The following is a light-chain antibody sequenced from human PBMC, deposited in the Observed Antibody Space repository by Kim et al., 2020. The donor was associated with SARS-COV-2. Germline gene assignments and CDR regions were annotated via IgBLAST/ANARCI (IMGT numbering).Light chain of an antibody. CDR2: YDS. CDR3: QVWDSSSDRV. Sequence: APRKTARITCGGNNIGSKSVHWYQQKPGQAPVLVIYYDSDRPSGIPERFSGSNSGNTATLTISRVEAGDEADYYCQVWDSSSDRVFGGGTQLTVL. CDR1: NIGSKS. J-gene: IGLJ3*02. V-gene: IGLV3-21*04.